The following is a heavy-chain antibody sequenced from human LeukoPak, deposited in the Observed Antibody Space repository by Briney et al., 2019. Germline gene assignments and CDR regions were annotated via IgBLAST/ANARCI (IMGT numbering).Heavy chain of an antibody. J-gene: IGHJ6*03. CDR1: GGSISSSNW. D-gene: IGHD6-13*01. Sequence: PSETLSLTCAVSGGSISSSNWWSWVRQPPGKGLERIGEIYHSGSTNYNPSLKSRVTISVDKSKNQFSLKLSSVTAADTAVYYCATMYSSSWYGYYYYYMDVRGKGTTVTVSS. CDR2: IYHSGST. CDR3: ATMYSSSWYGYYYYYMDV. V-gene: IGHV4-4*02.